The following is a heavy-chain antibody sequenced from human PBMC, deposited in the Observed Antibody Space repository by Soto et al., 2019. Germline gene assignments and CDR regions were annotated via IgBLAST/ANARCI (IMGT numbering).Heavy chain of an antibody. V-gene: IGHV3-30*18. J-gene: IGHJ4*02. Sequence: QVQLVESGGGVVQPGRSLRLSCAASGFTFSSYGMHWVRQAPGKGLEWVAVISYDGSNKYYVDSVKGRFTISRDNSKNTLYLQMNSLRAEDTAVYYCAKDDQITASIDYWGQGTLVTVSS. D-gene: IGHD3-16*01. CDR2: ISYDGSNK. CDR1: GFTFSSYG. CDR3: AKDDQITASIDY.